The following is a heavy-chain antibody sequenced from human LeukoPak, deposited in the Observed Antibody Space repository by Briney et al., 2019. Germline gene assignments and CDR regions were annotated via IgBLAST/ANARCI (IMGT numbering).Heavy chain of an antibody. CDR2: IRYDGSNK. CDR3: AKAPLPGYCTSTSCHTD. CDR1: GFTFSSYA. Sequence: GGSLRLSCAASGFTFSSYAMSWARQAPGKGLEWVAFIRYDGSNKYYADSVKGRFTISRDNSKNTLYLQMNSLRAEDTAVYYCAKAPLPGYCTSTSCHTDWGQGTLVTVSS. V-gene: IGHV3-30*02. J-gene: IGHJ4*02. D-gene: IGHD2-2*02.